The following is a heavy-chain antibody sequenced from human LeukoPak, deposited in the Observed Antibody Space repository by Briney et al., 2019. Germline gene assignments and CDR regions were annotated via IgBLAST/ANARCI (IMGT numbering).Heavy chain of an antibody. D-gene: IGHD1-26*01. Sequence: SETLSLTCTVSGGSVSRGGHYWSWIRQHPGKGLEWIGYTSYSGGTYYNPSLMSRIAMSVDRSQNQFSLKMRVVTAADPAVYFCATAEWEYFYFDSGGQGALVAVSS. CDR1: GGSVSRGGHY. V-gene: IGHV4-31*03. J-gene: IGHJ4*02. CDR2: TSYSGGT. CDR3: ATAEWEYFYFDS.